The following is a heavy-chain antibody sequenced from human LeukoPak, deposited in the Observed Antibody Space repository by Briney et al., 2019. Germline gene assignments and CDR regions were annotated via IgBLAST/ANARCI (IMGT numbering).Heavy chain of an antibody. CDR1: GFTFSSYS. D-gene: IGHD4-11*01. Sequence: PGGSLRLSCAASGFTFSSYSMNWVRQAPGKGLEWVSYISSSSTIYYADSVKGRFTISRDNAKNSLYLQMNSLRAEDTAVYYCATTLQGDYYDYYCMDVWGKGTTVTVSS. V-gene: IGHV3-48*01. CDR2: ISSSSTI. CDR3: ATTLQGDYYDYYCMDV. J-gene: IGHJ6*03.